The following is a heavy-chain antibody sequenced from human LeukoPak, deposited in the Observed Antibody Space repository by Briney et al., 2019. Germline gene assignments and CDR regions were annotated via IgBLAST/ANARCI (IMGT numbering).Heavy chain of an antibody. Sequence: GGSLRLSCAASGFTFDDYAMHWVRQAPGKGLEWVSLISGDGGSTYYADSVKGRFTISRDNSKNSPYLQMNSLGTEDTALYYCAKDIAPTMVRGVMLFDYWGQGTLVTVSS. CDR1: GFTFDDYA. V-gene: IGHV3-43*02. CDR3: AKDIAPTMVRGVMLFDY. D-gene: IGHD3-10*01. CDR2: ISGDGGST. J-gene: IGHJ4*02.